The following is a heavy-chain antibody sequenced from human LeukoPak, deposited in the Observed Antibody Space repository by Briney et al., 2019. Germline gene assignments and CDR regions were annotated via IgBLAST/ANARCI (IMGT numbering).Heavy chain of an antibody. CDR1: GFTFSSYA. CDR2: MYSFGNT. J-gene: IGHJ6*02. Sequence: GRSLRLSCAASGFTFSSYAMHWVRQAPGKGLEWVSLMYSFGNTYYADSVKGRFTISRDNSKNTLYLQMNSLRAEDTALYYCARGKPVTGTPDYYSYGMDVWGQGTMVTVSS. D-gene: IGHD1-20*01. CDR3: ARGKPVTGTPDYYSYGMDV. V-gene: IGHV3-53*01.